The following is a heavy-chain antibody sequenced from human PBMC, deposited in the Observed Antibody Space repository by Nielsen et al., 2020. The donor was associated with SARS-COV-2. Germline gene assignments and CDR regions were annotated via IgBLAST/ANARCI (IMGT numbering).Heavy chain of an antibody. CDR2: IIPIFGTA. CDR1: GGTFSSYA. D-gene: IGHD1-26*01. CDR3: ARDLGVGAWRKNYYGMDV. V-gene: IGHV1-69*13. Sequence: SVKVSCKASGGTFSSYAISWVRQAPGQGLEWMGGIIPIFGTANYAQKFQGRVTITADESTSTAYMELSSLRSDDTAVYYCARDLGVGAWRKNYYGMDVWGQGTTVTVSS. J-gene: IGHJ6*02.